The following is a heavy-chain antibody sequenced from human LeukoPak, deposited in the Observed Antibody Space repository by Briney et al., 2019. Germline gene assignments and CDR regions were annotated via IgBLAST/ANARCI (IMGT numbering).Heavy chain of an antibody. D-gene: IGHD6-13*01. CDR2: INHSGST. CDR1: GGSFSGYY. V-gene: IGHV4-34*01. CDR3: ASLPTAAAGTWTYYFDY. Sequence: SETLSLTCAVYGGSFSGYYWSWIRQPPGKGLEWIGEINHSGSTNYNPSLKSRVTISVDTSKNQFSLKLSSVTAADTAVYYCASLPTAAAGTWTYYFDYWGQGTLVTVSS. J-gene: IGHJ4*02.